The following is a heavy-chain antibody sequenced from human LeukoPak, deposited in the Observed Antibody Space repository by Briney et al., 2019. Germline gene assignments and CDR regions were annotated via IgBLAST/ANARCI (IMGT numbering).Heavy chain of an antibody. CDR2: IRSDGSST. D-gene: IGHD6-19*01. Sequence: PGGSLRLSCAASGFTFNTYWMHWVRQAPGKGLVWVSRIRSDGSSTSYADSVRGRFTISRDNAKNTLYLQMNSLRAEDTAVYYCAKGGVSSGWYFEVFDYWGQGTLVTVSS. J-gene: IGHJ4*02. CDR3: AKGGVSSGWYFEVFDY. V-gene: IGHV3-74*01. CDR1: GFTFNTYW.